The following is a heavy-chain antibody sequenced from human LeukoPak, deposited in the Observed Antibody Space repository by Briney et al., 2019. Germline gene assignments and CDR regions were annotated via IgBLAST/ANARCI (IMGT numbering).Heavy chain of an antibody. CDR1: GFTFSSYA. J-gene: IGHJ5*02. D-gene: IGHD6-19*01. CDR2: ISYDGSNK. Sequence: GRSLTLSCAASGFTFSSYAMHWVRQPPGKGLEWVAVISYDGSNKYYADSVKGRFTISRDNSKNTLYLQMNSLRAEDTAVYYCARGNSCWFDDGHNWFDPWGQGTLVTVSS. V-gene: IGHV3-30*04. CDR3: ARGNSCWFDDGHNWFDP.